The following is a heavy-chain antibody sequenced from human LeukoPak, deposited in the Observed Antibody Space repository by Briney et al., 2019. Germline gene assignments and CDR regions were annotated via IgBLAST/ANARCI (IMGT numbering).Heavy chain of an antibody. D-gene: IGHD5-18*01. V-gene: IGHV3-11*01. Sequence: GASLRLSCAASGFTFSDYYMSWIRQAPGKGLEWVSYISSSGSTIYYADSVKGRFTISRDNSKNTLYLQMNSLRAEDTAVYYCAREPPRGYADYWGQGTLVTVSS. CDR3: AREPPRGYADY. CDR2: ISSSGSTI. CDR1: GFTFSDYY. J-gene: IGHJ4*02.